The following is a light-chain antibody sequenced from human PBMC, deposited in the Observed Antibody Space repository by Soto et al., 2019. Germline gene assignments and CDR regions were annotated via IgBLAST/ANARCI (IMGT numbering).Light chain of an antibody. CDR2: DAS. Sequence: IVLTQSPATLSLSPGERATLACRASQSVSSYLAWYQQKPGQAPRLLIYDASNRATGIPARFSGSGSGTEFTLTITGLQSEDFAVYYCQQYNGWPWTFGQGTKVDIK. CDR3: QQYNGWPWT. V-gene: IGKV3-11*01. CDR1: QSVSSY. J-gene: IGKJ1*01.